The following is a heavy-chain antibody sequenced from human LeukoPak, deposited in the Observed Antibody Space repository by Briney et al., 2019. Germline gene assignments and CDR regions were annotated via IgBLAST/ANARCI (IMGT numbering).Heavy chain of an antibody. D-gene: IGHD4-17*01. CDR3: ARRRTTVTTSLDY. J-gene: IGHJ4*02. CDR1: GCTFSNYE. V-gene: IGHV3-21*01. Sequence: GGSLRLSCAASGCTFSNYEMNWVRQAPGKGLQWVSSISSSSSYISYADSVKGRFTISRDNAKNSLYLQMNSLRAEDTAVYYCARRRTTVTTSLDYWGQGTLVTVSS. CDR2: ISSSSSYI.